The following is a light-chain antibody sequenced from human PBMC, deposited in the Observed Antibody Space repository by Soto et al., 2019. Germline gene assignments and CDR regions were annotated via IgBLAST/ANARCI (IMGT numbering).Light chain of an antibody. V-gene: IGKV3-15*01. CDR3: QQYSSWPNT. Sequence: EIVLTQSQATLSVSPGERATLSCRASQSVNVNLAWYRQKPGQAPRLLIYGASVRATGIPARFSGSGSGTEFTLSISSLHSEDFGIYFCQQYSSWPNTFGQGTKLEIK. CDR2: GAS. CDR1: QSVNVN. J-gene: IGKJ2*01.